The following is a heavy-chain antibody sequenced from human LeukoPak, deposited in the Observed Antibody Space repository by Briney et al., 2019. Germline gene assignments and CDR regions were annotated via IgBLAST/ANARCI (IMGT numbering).Heavy chain of an antibody. J-gene: IGHJ4*02. CDR1: GCTFSSYA. V-gene: IGHV1-69*13. Sequence: SVKVSCKASGCTFSSYAISWVRQAPGQGLEWMGGIIPIIGTANYAQKFQGRVTTTADDSTSTAYMELRSLRSEDTAVYYCASGKGERYCSSTSCYFDYWGKGTLVTVSS. CDR2: IIPIIGTA. CDR3: ASGKGERYCSSTSCYFDY. D-gene: IGHD2-2*01.